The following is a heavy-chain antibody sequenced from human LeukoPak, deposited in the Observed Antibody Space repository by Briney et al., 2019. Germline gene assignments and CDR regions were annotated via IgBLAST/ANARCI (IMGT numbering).Heavy chain of an antibody. CDR3: ASYGDYGYFDY. V-gene: IGHV3-21*01. J-gene: IGHJ4*02. Sequence: GSLRLSCAASGFTFSSYSMNWVRQAPGKGLEWVSSISSSSSYIYYADSVKGRFTISRDNAKNSLYLQMNSLRAEDTAVYYCASYGDYGYFDYWGQGTLVTVSS. CDR1: GFTFSSYS. D-gene: IGHD4-17*01. CDR2: ISSSSSYI.